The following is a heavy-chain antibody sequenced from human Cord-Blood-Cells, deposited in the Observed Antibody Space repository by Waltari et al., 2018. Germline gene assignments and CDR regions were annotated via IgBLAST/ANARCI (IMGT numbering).Heavy chain of an antibody. Sequence: VRQATGQGLEWMGWMNPNSGNTGYAQKFQGRVTITRNTSISTAYMELSSLRSEDTAVYYCARGWGDAFDIWGQGTMVTVSS. CDR2: MNPNSGNT. V-gene: IGHV1-8*03. J-gene: IGHJ3*02. D-gene: IGHD3-16*01. CDR3: ARGWGDAFDI.